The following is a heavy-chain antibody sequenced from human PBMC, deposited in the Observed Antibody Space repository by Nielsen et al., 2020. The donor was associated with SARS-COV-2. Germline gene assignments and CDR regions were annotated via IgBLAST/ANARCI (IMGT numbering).Heavy chain of an antibody. V-gene: IGHV3-30*03. D-gene: IGHD4-11*01. CDR1: GFTFSSYS. CDR3: ARTIIGDYSNYDY. CDR2: ISYDGSNK. J-gene: IGHJ4*02. Sequence: GGSLRLSCAASGFTFSSYSMNWVRQAPGKGLEWVAVISYDGSNKYYADSVKGRFTISRDNSKNTLYLQMNSLRAEDTAVYYCARTIIGDYSNYDYWGQGTLVTVSS.